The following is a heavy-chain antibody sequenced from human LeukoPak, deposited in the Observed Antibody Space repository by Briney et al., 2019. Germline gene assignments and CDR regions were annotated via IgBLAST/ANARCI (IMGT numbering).Heavy chain of an antibody. Sequence: GGSLRLSCAASGFTFSSYGMHWVRQAPGKGLEWVAFMRYDGSNKYYADSVKGRFTISRDNSKNTLYLQMNSLRAEDTAVYYCAKPVDIVATDPGQNWFDPWGQGTLVTVSP. CDR1: GFTFSSYG. V-gene: IGHV3-30*02. D-gene: IGHD5-12*01. CDR3: AKPVDIVATDPGQNWFDP. CDR2: MRYDGSNK. J-gene: IGHJ5*02.